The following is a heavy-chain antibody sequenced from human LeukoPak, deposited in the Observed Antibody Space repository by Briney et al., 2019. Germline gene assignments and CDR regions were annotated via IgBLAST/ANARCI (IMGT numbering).Heavy chain of an antibody. Sequence: GGSLRLSCAASGFTFSSYEMNWVRQAPGKGPEWVSYISSRGSTIYYADSVKGRFTISRDNAKNSLYLQMNSLRAEDTAVYYCARDSTHCSSTSCYFDYWGQGTLVTVSS. D-gene: IGHD2-2*01. J-gene: IGHJ4*02. V-gene: IGHV3-48*03. CDR1: GFTFSSYE. CDR2: ISSRGSTI. CDR3: ARDSTHCSSTSCYFDY.